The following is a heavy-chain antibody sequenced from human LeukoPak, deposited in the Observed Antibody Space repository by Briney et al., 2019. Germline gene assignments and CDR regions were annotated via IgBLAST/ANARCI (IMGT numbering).Heavy chain of an antibody. CDR1: GVTLSNYG. CDR2: ISDSGGRT. Sequence: GGSLRLSCAVSGVTLSNYGMSWVRQAPGKGLDWVAGISDSGGRTKYEDSVKGRFTISRDNPKNKLYLQMNSLRAEDTAVYFCAKRGVVIRVILVGFHKEAYYFDSWGQGALVTVSS. CDR3: AKRGVVIRVILVGFHKEAYYFDS. J-gene: IGHJ4*02. D-gene: IGHD2-8*02. V-gene: IGHV3-23*01.